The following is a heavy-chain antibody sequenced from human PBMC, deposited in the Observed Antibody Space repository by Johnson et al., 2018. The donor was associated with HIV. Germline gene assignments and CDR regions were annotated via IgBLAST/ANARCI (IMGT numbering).Heavy chain of an antibody. D-gene: IGHD1-26*01. J-gene: IGHJ3*02. V-gene: IGHV3-30-3*01. CDR1: GFTFSSYA. CDR3: ARGDVGLDI. Sequence: VQLVESGGGLVQPGGSLRLSCAASGFTFSSYAMHWVRQAPGKGLEWVAVISYDGSNKYYADSVKGRFTISRDNSKNTLYLQMNSLRAEDTAVYYCARGDVGLDIWGQGTMVTVSS. CDR2: ISYDGSNK.